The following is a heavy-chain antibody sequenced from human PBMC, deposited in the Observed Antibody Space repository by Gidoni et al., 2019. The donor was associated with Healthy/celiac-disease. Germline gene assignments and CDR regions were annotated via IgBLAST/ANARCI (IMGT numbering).Heavy chain of an antibody. CDR3: TTVQWELLPFDI. CDR2: IKSKTDGGTT. CDR1: VFTFSKAW. D-gene: IGHD1-26*01. Sequence: EVQLVESVGGLVKHGGSLSLYCSSSVFTFSKAWMCWVRQAPGKGLEWVGRIKSKTDGGTTDYAAPVKVRFTISRDDSKNTLYLQMNSRKTEDTAVYYCTTVQWELLPFDIWGQGTMVTVSS. V-gene: IGHV3-15*01. J-gene: IGHJ3*02.